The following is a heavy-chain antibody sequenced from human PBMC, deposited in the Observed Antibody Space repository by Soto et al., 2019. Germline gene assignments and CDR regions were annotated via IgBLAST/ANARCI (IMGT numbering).Heavy chain of an antibody. CDR3: ARGPPYYYDSSGYYFLDY. V-gene: IGHV4-61*01. J-gene: IGHJ4*02. D-gene: IGHD3-22*01. Sequence: SETLSLTCTVSGGSVSSGSYYWSWIRQPPGKGLEWIGYIYYSGSTNYNPSLKSRVTISVDTSKNQFSLKLSSVTAADTAVYYCARGPPYYYDSSGYYFLDYWGPGTLVTVSS. CDR1: GGSVSSGSYY. CDR2: IYYSGST.